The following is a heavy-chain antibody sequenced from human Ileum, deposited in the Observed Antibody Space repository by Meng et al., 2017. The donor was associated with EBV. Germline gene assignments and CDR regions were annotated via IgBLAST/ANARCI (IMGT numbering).Heavy chain of an antibody. Sequence: QVRLVEAGGGVVQPGRSLRLSCAASGFTFSDYGMHWVRQAPGKGLEWVAVISYDGSTKYYVDSVKGRFTISRDNSKSTLYLQMNGLRDEDTAVYYCAKEEVSRRFDYWGQGTLVTVS. J-gene: IGHJ4*02. CDR2: ISYDGSTK. V-gene: IGHV3-30*18. CDR1: GFTFSDYG. CDR3: AKEEVSRRFDY. D-gene: IGHD5/OR15-5a*01.